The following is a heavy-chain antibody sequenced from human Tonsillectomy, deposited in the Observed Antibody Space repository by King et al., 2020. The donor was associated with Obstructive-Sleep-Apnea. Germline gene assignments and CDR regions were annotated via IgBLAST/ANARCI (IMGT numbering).Heavy chain of an antibody. J-gene: IGHJ5*02. D-gene: IGHD6-13*01. CDR3: ARGSGAAAVNWFDP. V-gene: IGHV4-34*01. CDR2: INHSGST. CDR1: GGSFSNYY. Sequence: VQLQQWGAGLLKPSETLSLTCAVFGGSFSNYYWSWIRKPPGKGLEWIGEINHSGSTNYNPSLKSRVTISVDTSKNQFSLKLKSATAADTAVYYCARGSGAAAVNWFDPWGQGTLVTVSS.